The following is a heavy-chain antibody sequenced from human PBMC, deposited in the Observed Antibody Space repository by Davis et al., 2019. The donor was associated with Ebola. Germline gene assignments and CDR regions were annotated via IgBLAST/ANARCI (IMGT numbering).Heavy chain of an antibody. J-gene: IGHJ5*02. Sequence: ASVKVSCKASGYTFTSYYMHWVRQAPGQGLEWMGIINPSGGSTSYAQKFQGRVTMTRETSTSTVYMELSSLRSEDTAVYYCARVSPWWLGSTKNWFDPWGQGTLVTVSS. D-gene: IGHD6-19*01. CDR2: INPSGGST. V-gene: IGHV1-46*03. CDR1: GYTFTSYY. CDR3: ARVSPWWLGSTKNWFDP.